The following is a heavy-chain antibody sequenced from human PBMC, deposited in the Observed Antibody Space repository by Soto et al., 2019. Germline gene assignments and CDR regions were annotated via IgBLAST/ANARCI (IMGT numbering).Heavy chain of an antibody. Sequence: QLQLQESGPGLVKPSETLSLTCTVSGGSISSSSYYWGWIRQPPGKGLEWIGSIYFSGNTYYNPSLKGRVTISVDTSKNQFSLKLSSVTDADTAVYYCAREHCTSGVCNTPYYYGMDVWGQGPTVTVSS. D-gene: IGHD2-8*01. CDR3: AREHCTSGVCNTPYYYGMDV. J-gene: IGHJ6*02. V-gene: IGHV4-39*02. CDR2: IYFSGNT. CDR1: GGSISSSSYY.